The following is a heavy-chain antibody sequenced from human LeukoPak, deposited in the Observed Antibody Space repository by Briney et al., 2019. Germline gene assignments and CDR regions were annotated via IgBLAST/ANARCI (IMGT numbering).Heavy chain of an antibody. J-gene: IGHJ4*02. D-gene: IGHD1-26*01. Sequence: GGSLRLSCAASGFAFSSYAMHWVRQAPGKGLEWVAIISYDGIIEDYSDSVKGRFTISRDNFKNTLFLQMNSLRDEDTAVYYCARDYRGGWNDYWGQGTLVTVSS. CDR3: ARDYRGGWNDY. V-gene: IGHV3-30*04. CDR1: GFAFSSYA. CDR2: ISYDGIIE.